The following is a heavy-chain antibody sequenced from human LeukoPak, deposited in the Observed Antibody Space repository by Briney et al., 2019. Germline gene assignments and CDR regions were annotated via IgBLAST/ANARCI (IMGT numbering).Heavy chain of an antibody. CDR2: ISRGGSTI. CDR3: AREQGSSWITDY. D-gene: IGHD6-13*01. CDR1: GFTFSDYY. V-gene: IGHV3-11*01. J-gene: IGHJ4*02. Sequence: GGSLRLSCAVSGFTFSDYYMSWIRQAPGKGLERLSYISRGGSTIYYADSVKGRFTISRDNAKDSLYLQMNSLRAEDTAVYYCAREQGSSWITDYWGQGTLVTVSS.